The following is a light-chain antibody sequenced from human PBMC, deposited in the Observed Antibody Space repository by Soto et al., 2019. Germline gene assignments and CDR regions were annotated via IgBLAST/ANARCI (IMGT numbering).Light chain of an antibody. CDR3: SSCKSFTTYV. J-gene: IGLJ1*01. CDR1: SSDIGGYDY. CDR2: EVT. Sequence: QSALTQPASVSGSPGQSITISCTGTSSDIGGYDYVSWYQQYPGKAPKLIIYEVTNRPSGVSNRFSGSKSGNTASLTISGLQAEDEADYFCSSCKSFTTYVFGPGTKVTVL. V-gene: IGLV2-14*01.